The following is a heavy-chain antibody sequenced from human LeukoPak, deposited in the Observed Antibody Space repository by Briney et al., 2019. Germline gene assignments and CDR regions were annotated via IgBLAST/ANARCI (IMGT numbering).Heavy chain of an antibody. V-gene: IGHV3-23*01. CDR1: GFTFSNYD. Sequence: GGSLRLSCAASGFTFSNYDMNWVRQAPGKGLEWVLAISGSGGTTYYADSVKGRFTISRDNSKNTPYLQMNSLRAEDTAVYYCARGGNTIFGVITLFDCWGQGTLVTVSS. J-gene: IGHJ4*02. CDR3: ARGGNTIFGVITLFDC. D-gene: IGHD3-3*01. CDR2: ISGSGGTT.